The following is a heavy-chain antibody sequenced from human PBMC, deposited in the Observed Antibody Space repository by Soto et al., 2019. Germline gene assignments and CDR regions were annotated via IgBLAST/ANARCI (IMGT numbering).Heavy chain of an antibody. CDR3: ARGPTMTTDY. CDR1: GGSVSSDTYY. CDR2: IFYSGST. V-gene: IGHV4-61*03. J-gene: IGHJ4*02. Sequence: QVQLQESGPGLVKPSETLSLTCTVSGGSVSSDTYYWSWIRQPPGKGLEWIGYIFYSGSTDYNPSLKSRVTLSVDTSKNHFSLKLRSVTAADTAVYYCARGPTMTTDYWGQGTLVTVSS. D-gene: IGHD4-17*01.